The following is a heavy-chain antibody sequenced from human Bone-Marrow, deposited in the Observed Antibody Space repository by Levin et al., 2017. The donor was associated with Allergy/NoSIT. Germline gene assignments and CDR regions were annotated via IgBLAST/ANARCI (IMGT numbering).Heavy chain of an antibody. CDR2: IYSGGST. Sequence: GESLKISCAASGFTVSSNYMSWVRQAPGKGLEWVSVIYSGGSTYYADSVKGRFTISRDNSKNTLYLQMNSLRAEDTAVYYCARVRSSSWYGGMYYFDYWGQGTLVTVSS. CDR1: GFTVSSNY. D-gene: IGHD6-13*01. V-gene: IGHV3-53*01. CDR3: ARVRSSSWYGGMYYFDY. J-gene: IGHJ4*02.